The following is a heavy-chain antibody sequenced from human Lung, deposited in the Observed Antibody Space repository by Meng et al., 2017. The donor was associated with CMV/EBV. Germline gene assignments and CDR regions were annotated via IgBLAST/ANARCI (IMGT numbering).Heavy chain of an antibody. V-gene: IGHV4-30-4*02. J-gene: IGHJ6*02. CDR1: GGSISSDNYY. CDR3: ARANYYGMDV. Sequence: SXTLSLXCSVSGGSISSDNYYWSWIRQPPGKGLEWIGYIYYTGRTYYNQSLKSRLTISIDTSKNQSSLKLSSVTAADTAVYYCARANYYGMDVWGQGTPVTVSS. CDR2: IYYTGRT.